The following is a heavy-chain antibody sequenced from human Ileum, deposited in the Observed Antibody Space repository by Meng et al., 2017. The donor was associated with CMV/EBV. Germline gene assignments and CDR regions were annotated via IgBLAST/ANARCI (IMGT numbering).Heavy chain of an antibody. J-gene: IGHJ4*02. CDR3: TRGDGDHSSKFDY. V-gene: IGHV7-4-1*02. CDR1: RYTFITYD. Sequence: KTSRYTFITYDIKWVRPGHGQRLEWMGWINTNTGNPTYAQDFTGRFVFALDTYVSTTYLQINSLRTEDSAVYYCTRGDGDHSSKFDYWGQGTLVTVSS. D-gene: IGHD5-24*01. CDR2: INTNTGNP.